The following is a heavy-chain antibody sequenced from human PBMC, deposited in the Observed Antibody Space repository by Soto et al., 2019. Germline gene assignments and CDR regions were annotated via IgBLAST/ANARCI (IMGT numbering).Heavy chain of an antibody. CDR1: GYSISDFYYF. CDR2: IYKSATT. CDR3: ARGRYCLTGRCFPNWFDS. V-gene: IGHV4-30-4*01. Sequence: SETLSLTCSVSGYSISDFYYFWTWLRQRPGQALEYIGYIYKSATTYYNPSFESRVAISVDTSKSPFSLNVTSVTAGDSAVYFCARGRYCLTGRCFPNWFDSWGQGALVTVSS. D-gene: IGHD7-27*01. J-gene: IGHJ5*01.